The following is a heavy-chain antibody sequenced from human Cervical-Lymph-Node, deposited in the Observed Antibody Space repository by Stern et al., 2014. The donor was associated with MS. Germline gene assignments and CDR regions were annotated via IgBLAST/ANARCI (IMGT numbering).Heavy chain of an antibody. V-gene: IGHV3-74*01. CDR1: GLTLRSYG. CDR3: AADVDFKIDY. D-gene: IGHD2-15*01. CDR2: INHDATNS. Sequence: EVQLVESGGGLVQPGGSLGVSWEAFGLTLRSYGRNWVGQVQGEGLVGVSRINHDATNSQYADSVKGRFTISRDNAKNTLFLQMTDLKVDDTAVYYCAADVDFKIDYWGQGTLVTVSS. J-gene: IGHJ4*02.